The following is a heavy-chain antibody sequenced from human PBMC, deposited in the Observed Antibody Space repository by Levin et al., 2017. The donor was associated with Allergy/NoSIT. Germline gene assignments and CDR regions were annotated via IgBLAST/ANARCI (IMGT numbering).Heavy chain of an antibody. CDR1: GGSFSGYY. CDR2: INHSGST. CDR3: ARFGTSCSSTSCYNVDP. Sequence: TSETLSLTCAVYGGSFSGYYWSWIRQPPGKGLEWIGEINHSGSTNYNPSLKSRVTISVDTSKNQFSLKLSSVTAADTAVYYCARFGTSCSSTSCYNVDPWGQGTLVTVSS. V-gene: IGHV4-34*01. D-gene: IGHD2-2*02. J-gene: IGHJ5*02.